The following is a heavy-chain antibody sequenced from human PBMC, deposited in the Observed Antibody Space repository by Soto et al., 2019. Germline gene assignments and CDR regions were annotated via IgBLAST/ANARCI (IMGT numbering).Heavy chain of an antibody. J-gene: IGHJ6*02. D-gene: IGHD2-8*01. CDR1: GGTFSSYV. CDR2: SIPIFGTA. CDR3: ASESGRTRCMDV. V-gene: IGHV1-69*18. Sequence: QVQAVQSGAEVKKPGSSVKVSCKASGGTFSSYVISWVRQAPGQGLEWMGRSIPIFGTANYAQKFQGRVTITADESTSTAYMELSSLRSEDTAVYYCASESGRTRCMDVWGQGTTITVSS.